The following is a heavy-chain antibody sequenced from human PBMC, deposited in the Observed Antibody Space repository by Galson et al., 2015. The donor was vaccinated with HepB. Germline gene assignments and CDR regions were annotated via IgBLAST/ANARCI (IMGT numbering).Heavy chain of an antibody. D-gene: IGHD1-26*01. Sequence: QSGAEVTKPGESLTISCKGSGYSFTSYWIGWVRQMPGKGLEWMGIIHPGDSDTRYSPSFQGQVTISADKSISTAYLQWSSLKASDTAMYYCARSSGGSYSYYYYYYGMDVWGQGTTVPVSS. CDR2: IHPGDSDT. J-gene: IGHJ6*02. V-gene: IGHV5-51*03. CDR1: GYSFTSYW. CDR3: ARSSGGSYSYYYYYYGMDV.